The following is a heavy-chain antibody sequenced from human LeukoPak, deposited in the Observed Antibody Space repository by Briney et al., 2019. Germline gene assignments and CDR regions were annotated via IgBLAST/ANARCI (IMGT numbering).Heavy chain of an antibody. Sequence: SETLSLTCTVSGGSLSSCDYYGSWIRQPPGKGLEWIGYVFYDGITKYNPSLNSRATISVDTTRNQFSLNLTSVTAADTAVYYCARDRKNHKLGVWYLDPWGRGTLVTVSA. J-gene: IGHJ2*01. CDR2: VFYDGIT. CDR3: ARDRKNHKLGVWYLDP. D-gene: IGHD3-16*01. V-gene: IGHV4-61*08. CDR1: GGSLSSCDYY.